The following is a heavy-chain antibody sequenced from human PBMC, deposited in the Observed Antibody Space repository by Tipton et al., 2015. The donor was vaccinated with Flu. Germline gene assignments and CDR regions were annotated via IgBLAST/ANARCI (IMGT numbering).Heavy chain of an antibody. Sequence: GLVKPSETLSLTCTVSSGSIRSTNYFCAWIRQPPGKRLELIGSIYPSGTTYYNPSLKSRVTMSRDTSKNQFSLKLSSVTAADTAVYYCARRSVAGPYNWFDPWGQGTLVTVSS. J-gene: IGHJ5*02. CDR3: ARRSVAGPYNWFDP. D-gene: IGHD6-13*01. V-gene: IGHV4-39*07. CDR1: SGSIRSTNYF. CDR2: IYPSGTT.